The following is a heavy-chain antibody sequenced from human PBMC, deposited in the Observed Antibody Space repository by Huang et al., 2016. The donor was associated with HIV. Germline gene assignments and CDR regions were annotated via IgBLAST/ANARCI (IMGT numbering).Heavy chain of an antibody. CDR3: ARSHSIHWGFNWFDP. D-gene: IGHD7-27*01. Sequence: QVQLQESGPGLVKPSETLSLTCTVSGGSISSYYWSWIRQPPGKGLEWIGYMSYSGSTNYNPSRKSRVTISVDTSKNQCSLKLSSMTAADTAVYYCARSHSIHWGFNWFDPWGQGTLVTVSS. J-gene: IGHJ5*02. CDR2: MSYSGST. CDR1: GGSISSYY. V-gene: IGHV4-59*01.